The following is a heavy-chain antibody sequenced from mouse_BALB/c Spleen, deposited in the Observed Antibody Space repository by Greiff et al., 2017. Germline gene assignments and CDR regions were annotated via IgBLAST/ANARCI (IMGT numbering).Heavy chain of an antibody. Sequence: EVKLVESGGGLVQPGGSRKLSCAASGFTFSSFGMHWVRQAPEKGLEWVAYISSGSSTIYYADTVKGRFTISRDNPKNTLFLQMTSLRSEDTAMYYCASSDGWYAMDYWGQGTSVTVSS. J-gene: IGHJ4*01. V-gene: IGHV5-17*02. CDR1: GFTFSSFG. D-gene: IGHD2-3*01. CDR3: ASSDGWYAMDY. CDR2: ISSGSSTI.